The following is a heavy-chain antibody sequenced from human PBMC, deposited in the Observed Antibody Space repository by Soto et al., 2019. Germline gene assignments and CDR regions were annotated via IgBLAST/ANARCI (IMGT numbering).Heavy chain of an antibody. Sequence: SETLSLTCTVSGGSITGYYWSWIRQPPGKGLEWIGYIYYSGSTNYNPSLKSRVTISVDTSKNQFSLRPSSVTTADTAVYYCARDFYGSGSNFDQWGQGTLATVSS. CDR2: IYYSGST. CDR3: ARDFYGSGSNFDQ. CDR1: GGSITGYY. D-gene: IGHD3-10*01. V-gene: IGHV4-59*01. J-gene: IGHJ4*02.